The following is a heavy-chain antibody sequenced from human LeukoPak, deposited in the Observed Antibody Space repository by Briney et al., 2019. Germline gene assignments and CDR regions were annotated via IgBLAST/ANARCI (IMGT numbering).Heavy chain of an antibody. CDR3: AREFLVVVVAAPSSAFDI. CDR2: ISYDGSNK. V-gene: IGHV3-30-3*01. D-gene: IGHD2-15*01. Sequence: PGRSLRLSCAASGFTFSSYAMHWVRQAPGKGLEWVAVISYDGSNKYYADPVKGRFTISRNNSKNTLYMHKKSLRAEDTAGYCCAREFLVVVVAAPSSAFDIWGQGTMVTVSS. J-gene: IGHJ3*02. CDR1: GFTFSSYA.